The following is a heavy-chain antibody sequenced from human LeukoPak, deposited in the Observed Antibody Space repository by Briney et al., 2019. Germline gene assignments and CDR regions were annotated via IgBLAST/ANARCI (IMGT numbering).Heavy chain of an antibody. Sequence: SETLPLTCTVSGGSISSYYWSWIRQPPGKGLEWIGYIYYSGSTNYNPSLKSRVTISVDTSKNQFSLKLSSVTAADTDVYYCARDTIVSGNWYFDLWGRGTLVTVSS. CDR2: IYYSGST. J-gene: IGHJ2*01. CDR3: ARDTIVSGNWYFDL. D-gene: IGHD2/OR15-2a*01. CDR1: GGSISSYY. V-gene: IGHV4-59*01.